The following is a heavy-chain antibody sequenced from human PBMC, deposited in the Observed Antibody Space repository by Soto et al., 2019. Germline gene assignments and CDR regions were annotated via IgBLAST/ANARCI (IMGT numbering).Heavy chain of an antibody. D-gene: IGHD3-3*01. CDR2: VSYEGSIA. J-gene: IGHJ6*02. V-gene: IGHV3-30*03. Sequence: HPWGSLRLSCAASGFSFGSYAMYWVRQPPGKGLEWVATVSYEGSIAYYSDSVKGRFTISRDNSMHTIYLQMNSLRAEDSALYYCARAFEPTDGDYYFYGMDVWGQGTRLTVSS. CDR3: ARAFEPTDGDYYFYGMDV. CDR1: GFSFGSYA.